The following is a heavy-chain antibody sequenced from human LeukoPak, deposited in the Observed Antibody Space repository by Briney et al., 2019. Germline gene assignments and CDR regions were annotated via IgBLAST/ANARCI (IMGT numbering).Heavy chain of an antibody. CDR2: ISGSGGST. J-gene: IGHJ4*02. CDR3: AKGAYWGSYLLTFFPFDY. D-gene: IGHD3-16*02. V-gene: IGHV3-23*01. Sequence: PGGSLRLSCAASGFTFSSYAMSWVRQAPGKGLEWVSAISGSGGSTYYADSVKGRFTISRDNSKNTLYLQMNSLRAEDTAVYYCAKGAYWGSYLLTFFPFDYWGQGTLVTVSS. CDR1: GFTFSSYA.